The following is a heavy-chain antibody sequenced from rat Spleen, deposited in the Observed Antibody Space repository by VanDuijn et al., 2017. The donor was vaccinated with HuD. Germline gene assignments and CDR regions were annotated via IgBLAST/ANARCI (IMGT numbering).Heavy chain of an antibody. D-gene: IGHD1-4*01. Sequence: EVQLVESGGGLVQPGGSLRLSCVASGLTFHNYWMTWLRQAPGKGLEWVASITNGDGHTYYLDSVQGRFTISRDNAKNTLYLQMNSLRSEDTATYYCSPLPGRNLYSWGQGVMVTVSS. CDR1: GLTFHNYW. V-gene: IGHV5-31*01. CDR2: ITNGDGHT. CDR3: SPLPGRNLYS. J-gene: IGHJ2*01.